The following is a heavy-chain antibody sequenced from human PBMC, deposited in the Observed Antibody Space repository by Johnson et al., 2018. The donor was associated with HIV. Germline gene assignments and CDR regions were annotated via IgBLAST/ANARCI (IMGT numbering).Heavy chain of an antibody. D-gene: IGHD1-26*01. CDR1: GFTFSSYW. CDR2: IWYDGNNK. J-gene: IGHJ3*02. Sequence: QVLLVESGGGLVQPGGSLRLSCAASGFTFSSYWMHWVRQAPGKGLEWVAAIWYDGNNKYYADSVKGRLTISRDNSKNTLYLQMNSLRAEDTAVYYCAKGRWEATTYDDAFDIWGQGTMVTVSS. CDR3: AKGRWEATTYDDAFDI. V-gene: IGHV3-30*02.